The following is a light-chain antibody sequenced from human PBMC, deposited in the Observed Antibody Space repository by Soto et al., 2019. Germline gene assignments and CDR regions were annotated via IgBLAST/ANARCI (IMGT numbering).Light chain of an antibody. CDR1: QDISNY. Sequence: DIQMTQSPSSLSASVGDRVTITCQASQDISNYLNWYQQKPGKAPKLLIYDASNLETGVPSRFSRSGSATDFTFTISSLQPEDIATYYCQQYYNLPAITFCQGTRREIK. J-gene: IGKJ5*01. CDR2: DAS. CDR3: QQYYNLPAIT. V-gene: IGKV1-33*01.